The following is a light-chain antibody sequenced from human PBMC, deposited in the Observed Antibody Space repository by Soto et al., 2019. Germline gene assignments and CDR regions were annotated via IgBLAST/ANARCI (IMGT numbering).Light chain of an antibody. V-gene: IGLV2-14*03. CDR1: SSDIVAFTS. CDR3: SSYSRTTTLVV. J-gene: IGLJ2*01. CDR2: DII. Sequence: QSALTQPASVSGSPGQSITISCTGTSSDIVAFTSVSWYQQHPGKAPKLIIYDIIHRPSGVSDRFSGSKSVNTASLTVSGLQPEDEANYYCSSYSRTTTLVVFGGGTQLTVL.